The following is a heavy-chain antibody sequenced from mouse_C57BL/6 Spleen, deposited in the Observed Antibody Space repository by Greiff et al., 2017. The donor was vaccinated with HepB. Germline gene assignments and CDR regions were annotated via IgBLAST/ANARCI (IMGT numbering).Heavy chain of an antibody. J-gene: IGHJ2*01. Sequence: VQLQQPGAELVMPGASVKLSCKASGYTFTSYWMHWVKQRPGQGLEWIGEIDPSDSYTNYNQKFKGKSTLTVDKSSSTAYMQLSSLTSEDSAVYYCARNGNYSFDYWGQGTTLTVSS. D-gene: IGHD2-1*01. CDR3: ARNGNYSFDY. CDR1: GYTFTSYW. V-gene: IGHV1-69*01. CDR2: IDPSDSYT.